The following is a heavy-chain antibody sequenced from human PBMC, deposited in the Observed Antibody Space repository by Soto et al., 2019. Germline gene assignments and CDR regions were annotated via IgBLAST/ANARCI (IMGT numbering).Heavy chain of an antibody. CDR1: GYSFTSYW. J-gene: IGHJ2*01. D-gene: IGHD2-15*01. Sequence: EVQLVQSGAEVKKPGESLQISCKGSGYSFTSYWIGWVRQMPGKGLEWMGIIYPGDSDTRYSPSFQGQVTISADKSISTAYLQWSSLKASDTAMYYCARPLGYCSGGSCYSIHRWYFDLWGRGTLVTVSS. CDR3: ARPLGYCSGGSCYSIHRWYFDL. V-gene: IGHV5-51*03. CDR2: IYPGDSDT.